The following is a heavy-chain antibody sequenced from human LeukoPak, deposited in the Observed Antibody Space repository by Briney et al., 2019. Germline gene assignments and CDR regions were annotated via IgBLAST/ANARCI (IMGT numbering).Heavy chain of an antibody. D-gene: IGHD1-26*01. CDR1: GGSFSGYY. CDR3: ARHGGSYRTFDY. CDR2: MNHSGSA. J-gene: IGHJ4*02. V-gene: IGHV4-34*01. Sequence: SETLSLTCAVYGGSFSGYYWTWIRQPPGKGLEWIGEMNHSGSANYNPSLKSRVTISVDTTKNQCSLRLSSVTAADTAVYYCARHGGSYRTFDYWGQGTLVTVSS.